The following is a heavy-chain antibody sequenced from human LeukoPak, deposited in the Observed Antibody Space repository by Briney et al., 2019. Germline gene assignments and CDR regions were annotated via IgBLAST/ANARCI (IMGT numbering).Heavy chain of an antibody. D-gene: IGHD1-26*01. J-gene: IGHJ4*02. V-gene: IGHV1-2*02. CDR3: TRRLGGSSEGYDC. CDR2: INPNNGGT. CDR1: GHTFTGYY. Sequence: GASVKVSCKASGHTFTGYYIHWVRQAPGQGLEWMGWINPNNGGTKYTQKFLGRVTMTGDTSINTAYMEVTSLRSDDTAVYYCTRRLGGSSEGYDCWGQGTLVTVSS.